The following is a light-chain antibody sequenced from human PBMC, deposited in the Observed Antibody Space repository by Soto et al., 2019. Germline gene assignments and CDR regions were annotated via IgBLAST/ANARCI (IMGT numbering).Light chain of an antibody. CDR2: GAS. V-gene: IGKV3-20*01. CDR3: QRYVRSGT. CDR1: QSVSNNY. Sequence: EIVLTQSPGTLSLSPGERATLSCRASQSVSNNYLAWYQQKPGQAPRLLIYGASNRATGIPDRFSGSGSGTDFTLTISRLEPEDFAVSYCQRYVRSGTFGQGTKVEIK. J-gene: IGKJ1*01.